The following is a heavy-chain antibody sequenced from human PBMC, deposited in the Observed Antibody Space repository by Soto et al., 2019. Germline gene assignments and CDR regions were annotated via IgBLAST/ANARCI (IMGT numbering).Heavy chain of an antibody. CDR3: ANGGHIAVAGTYYYYGMDV. D-gene: IGHD6-19*01. CDR2: ISYDGSNK. J-gene: IGHJ6*02. V-gene: IGHV3-30*18. Sequence: QVQLVESGGGVVQPGRSLRLSCAASGFTFSSYGMHWVRQAPGKGLEWVAVISYDGSNKYYADSVKGRFTISRDNSKNTLYLQMNSLRAEDTAVSYCANGGHIAVAGTYYYYGMDVWGQGTTVTVSS. CDR1: GFTFSSYG.